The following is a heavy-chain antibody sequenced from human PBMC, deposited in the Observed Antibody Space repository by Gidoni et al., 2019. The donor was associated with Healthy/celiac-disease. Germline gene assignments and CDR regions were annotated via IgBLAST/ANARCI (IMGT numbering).Heavy chain of an antibody. CDR3: ARGDFDWGYNWFDP. CDR1: GGTFSSYA. V-gene: IGHV1-69*04. D-gene: IGHD3-9*01. CDR2: IIPILGIA. Sequence: QVQLVQSGAEVQKPGSSVKVSCKASGGTFSSYALSWVRQAPGQGLEWMGRIIPILGIANYEQKFQGRVTITADKSTSTAYMELSSLRSEDKAVYYCARGDFDWGYNWFDPWGQGTLVTVSS. J-gene: IGHJ5*02.